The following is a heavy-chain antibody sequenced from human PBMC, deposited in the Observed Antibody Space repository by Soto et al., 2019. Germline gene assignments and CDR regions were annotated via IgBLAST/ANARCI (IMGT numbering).Heavy chain of an antibody. CDR1: GYTFTSYA. V-gene: IGHV1-3*01. Sequence: ASVKVSCKASGYTFTSYAMHWVRQAAGQRREWMGWINAGHGNTKYSQKFQGRVTITRDTSASTAYMELSSLRSEETAVDYCARGDILIDYWGQGTLVTVSS. CDR2: INAGHGNT. CDR3: ARGDILIDY. J-gene: IGHJ4*02. D-gene: IGHD3-9*01.